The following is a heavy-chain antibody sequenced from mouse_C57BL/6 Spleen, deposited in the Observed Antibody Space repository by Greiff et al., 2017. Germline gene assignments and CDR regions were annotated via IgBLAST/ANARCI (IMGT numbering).Heavy chain of an antibody. V-gene: IGHV5-6*01. CDR1: GFTFSSSG. CDR3: ARVYDGFAY. CDR2: ISSGGSYT. J-gene: IGHJ3*01. D-gene: IGHD2-3*01. Sequence: EVQLVESGGDLVKPGGSLTLSCAASGFTFSSSGMSWVRQTPDKRLEWVATISSGGSYTYYPDSVKGRFTISRDNAKNTLYLQMSRLKSEDTALYYCARVYDGFAYWGQGTLVTVSA.